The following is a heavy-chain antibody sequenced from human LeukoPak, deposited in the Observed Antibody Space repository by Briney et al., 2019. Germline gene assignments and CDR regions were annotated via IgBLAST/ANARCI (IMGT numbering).Heavy chain of an antibody. CDR2: IKEDGKQK. CDR3: AKDYVSGDGYWDFDY. CDR1: GFTFSRYW. V-gene: IGHV3-7*03. D-gene: IGHD5-24*01. Sequence: GGSLRLSCAASGFTFSRYWMSWVRQAPGKGLERVANIKEDGKQKNYVDSVKGRFTISRDNAKNSLYLEMNSLRVEDTAVYYCAKDYVSGDGYWDFDYWGQRTLVTVSS. J-gene: IGHJ4*02.